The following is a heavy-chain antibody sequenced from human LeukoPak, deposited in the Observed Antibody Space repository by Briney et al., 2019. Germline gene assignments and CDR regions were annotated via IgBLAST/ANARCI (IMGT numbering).Heavy chain of an antibody. Sequence: GGSLRLSCAASGFTFSSYSMNWVRQAPGKGLEWVSSISSSSSYIYYADSVKGRFTISRDNAKNSLYLQMNSLRAEDTAVYYCARVYGRAVASGGFYYYYYMDVWGKGTTVTVSS. CDR1: GFTFSSYS. D-gene: IGHD6-19*01. V-gene: IGHV3-21*01. J-gene: IGHJ6*03. CDR2: ISSSSSYI. CDR3: ARVYGRAVASGGFYYYYYMDV.